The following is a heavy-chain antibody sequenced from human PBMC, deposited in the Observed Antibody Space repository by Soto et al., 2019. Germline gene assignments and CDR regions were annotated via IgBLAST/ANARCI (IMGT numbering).Heavy chain of an antibody. D-gene: IGHD5-18*01. J-gene: IGHJ6*02. CDR1: GFTFSSYA. CDR3: AGARGYSYDPYYYYYGMDV. V-gene: IGHV3-30-3*01. Sequence: QVQLVESGGGVVQPGRSLRLSCAASGFTFSSYAMHWVRQAPGKGLEWVAVISYDGSNKYYADSVKGRFTISRDNSKNTLYLQMNSLRAEDTAVYYCAGARGYSYDPYYYYYGMDVWGQGTTVTVSS. CDR2: ISYDGSNK.